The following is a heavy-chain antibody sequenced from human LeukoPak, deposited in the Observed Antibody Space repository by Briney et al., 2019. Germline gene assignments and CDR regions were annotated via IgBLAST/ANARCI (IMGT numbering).Heavy chain of an antibody. D-gene: IGHD3-16*01. CDR2: ISPSGGIT. CDR1: GFTFSSRG. CDR3: AKDDDWGRYKH. V-gene: IGHV3-23*01. J-gene: IGHJ1*01. Sequence: PGGSLRLSCAASGFTFSSRGMNWVRQAPGKGLEWVSGISPSGGITYYTDSVKGRFTISRDSSKNTQSLQMNSLRAEDTAVYYCAKDDDWGRYKHWGQGTLVTVSS.